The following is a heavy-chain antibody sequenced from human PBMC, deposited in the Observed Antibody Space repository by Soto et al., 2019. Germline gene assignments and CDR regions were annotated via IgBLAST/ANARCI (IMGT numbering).Heavy chain of an antibody. D-gene: IGHD2-21*01. Sequence: ASVKVSCKSSGYTFISHSITWVRQAPGQGLEWMGRISAYNGNTNYAQKLQGRVTMTTDTSTSTAYMELRSLRSDDTAVYYCARGAFCGGAPGCRDMDVWGQGTTVTGSS. CDR1: GYTFISHS. V-gene: IGHV1-18*01. CDR2: ISAYNGNT. CDR3: ARGAFCGGAPGCRDMDV. J-gene: IGHJ6*02.